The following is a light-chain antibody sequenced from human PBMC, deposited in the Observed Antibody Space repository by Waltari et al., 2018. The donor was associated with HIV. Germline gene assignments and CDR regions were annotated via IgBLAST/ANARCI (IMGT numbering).Light chain of an antibody. CDR3: QQYSTHYG. CDR2: RAS. V-gene: IGKV1-5*03. J-gene: IGKJ2*01. Sequence: DVQLTQSPSNSSASEAGAVVITCRASQNMDNWLAWYLQKPGRAPKLLVSRASILETGVSSRFTGSGSGTEFTLTIRSLQSDDIGTYYCQQYSTHYGFGQGT. CDR1: QNMDNW.